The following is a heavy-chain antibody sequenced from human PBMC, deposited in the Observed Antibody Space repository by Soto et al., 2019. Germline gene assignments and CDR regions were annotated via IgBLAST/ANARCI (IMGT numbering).Heavy chain of an antibody. CDR2: IVVGTGNP. D-gene: IGHD2-15*01. CDR3: AAVGATVGPDAFDI. CDR1: GFTFTSSA. Sequence: SLKVSCKASGFTFTSSAVKWVRQARLKRFDWLSCIVVGTGNPNYAHKFQERVTLTWYSSTSTAYIELSILRSEDTALYYCAAVGATVGPDAFDIWGQGTMVNVSS. J-gene: IGHJ3*02. V-gene: IGHV1-58*01.